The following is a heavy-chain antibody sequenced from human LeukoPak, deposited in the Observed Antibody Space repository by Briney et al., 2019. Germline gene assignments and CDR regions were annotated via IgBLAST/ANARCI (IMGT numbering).Heavy chain of an antibody. CDR3: ARALRFGELFTLLL. J-gene: IGHJ4*02. CDR2: IRYDGSNK. Sequence: GGSLRLSCAASGFTFSSYGMHWVRQAPGKGLEWVAFIRYDGSNKYYADSVKGRFTISRDNSKNTLYLQMNSLRAEDTAVYYCARALRFGELFTLLLWGQGTLVTVSS. V-gene: IGHV3-30*02. D-gene: IGHD3-10*01. CDR1: GFTFSSYG.